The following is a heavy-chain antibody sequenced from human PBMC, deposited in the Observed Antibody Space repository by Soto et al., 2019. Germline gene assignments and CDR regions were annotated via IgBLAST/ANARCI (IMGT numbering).Heavy chain of an antibody. CDR3: ARFLRAVAGYGMDV. V-gene: IGHV5-10-1*01. CDR1: GYSFTSYW. CDR2: IDPSDSYT. D-gene: IGHD6-19*01. Sequence: GESLKISCKGSGYSFTSYWISWGRQMPGKGLEWMGRIDPSDSYTNYSPSFQGHVTISADKSISTAYLQWSSLKASNTAMYYCARFLRAVAGYGMDVWGQGTTVTVSS. J-gene: IGHJ6*02.